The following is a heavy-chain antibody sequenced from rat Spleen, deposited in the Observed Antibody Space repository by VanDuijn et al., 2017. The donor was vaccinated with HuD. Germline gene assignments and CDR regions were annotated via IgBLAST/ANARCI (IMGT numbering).Heavy chain of an antibody. CDR2: TWIDGNT. CDR1: GFSISSYH. V-gene: IGHV2-32*01. D-gene: IGHD4-3*01. Sequence: QVQLKESGPGLVQSSQTLSLTCTVSGFSISSYHMNWVRQPPGKGLEWMGVTWIDGNTAYNSLLKSLLSINRETSKSQVFLKMNSLQTEDTATYYCARESPYNSGYGGFAYWGQGTLVTVSS. J-gene: IGHJ3*01. CDR3: ARESPYNSGYGGFAY.